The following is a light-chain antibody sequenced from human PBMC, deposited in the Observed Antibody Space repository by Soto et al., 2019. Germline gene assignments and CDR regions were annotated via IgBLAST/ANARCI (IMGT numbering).Light chain of an antibody. CDR2: EGS. Sequence: QSALTQPASVSGSLGQSITISCIGTSDNIGSYNHVSWYQHKPGKAPKIIIFEGSNRPSGVVNRFSGSTSGNTASLTISGVQAEDEADDYCCSFSGRGSQYVFGTGTKVTVL. V-gene: IGLV2-23*01. CDR3: CSFSGRGSQYV. J-gene: IGLJ1*01. CDR1: SDNIGSYNH.